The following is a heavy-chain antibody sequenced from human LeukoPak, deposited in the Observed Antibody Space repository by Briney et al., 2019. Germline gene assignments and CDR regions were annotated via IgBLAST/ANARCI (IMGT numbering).Heavy chain of an antibody. Sequence: GASVKVSCKASGYTFTSYGISWVRQAPGQGLEWMGWISAYNGNTNYVQKLQGRVTMTTDTSTSTAYMELSRLRSDDTAVYYCARGSLRITGTTRYWFDPWGQGTLVTVSS. J-gene: IGHJ5*02. D-gene: IGHD1-20*01. V-gene: IGHV1-18*01. CDR1: GYTFTSYG. CDR2: ISAYNGNT. CDR3: ARGSLRITGTTRYWFDP.